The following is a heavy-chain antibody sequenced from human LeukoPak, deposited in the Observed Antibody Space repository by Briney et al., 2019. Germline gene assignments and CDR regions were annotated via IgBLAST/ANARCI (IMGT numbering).Heavy chain of an antibody. V-gene: IGHV3-53*01. CDR1: GFTVSSIH. D-gene: IGHD2-2*01. J-gene: IGHJ5*02. CDR3: AKGYCSSTSCPFDP. CDR2: TYTGGNS. Sequence: PGGSLRLSCAASGFTVSSIHMVWVRQAPGKGLEWVSVTYTGGNSYYADSVKGRFTISRDNSKNTLYLQMNSLRAEDTAVYFCAKGYCSSTSCPFDPWGQGTLVTVSS.